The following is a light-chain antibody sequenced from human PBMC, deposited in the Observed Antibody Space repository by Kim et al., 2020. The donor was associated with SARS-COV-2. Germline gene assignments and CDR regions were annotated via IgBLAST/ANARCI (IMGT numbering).Light chain of an antibody. CDR2: GAS. CDR1: QSVGSS. V-gene: IGKV1-5*01. CDR3: QQYFSYYT. Sequence: DIQMTQSPSTLSASVGDRVTITCRASQSVGSSLGWYQQKAGKAPKLLIYGASRLESGVPSRFSGSGSGTEFTLTISSLQPDDFATYDCQQYFSYYTFGQWTKLEI. J-gene: IGKJ2*01.